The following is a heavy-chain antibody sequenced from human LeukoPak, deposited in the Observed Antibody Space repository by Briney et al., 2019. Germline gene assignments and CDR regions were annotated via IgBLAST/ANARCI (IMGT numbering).Heavy chain of an antibody. CDR2: ISHDGSKK. Sequence: GGSLRLSCAASGFTFSSYGIHWVRQAPGKGLEWVALISHDGSKKYYADSVKGRFTISRDNSKNTLYLQMNSLRAEDTAVYYCARERAPGIAVDYWGQGTLVTVSS. D-gene: IGHD6-19*01. CDR3: ARERAPGIAVDY. CDR1: GFTFSSYG. V-gene: IGHV3-30*03. J-gene: IGHJ4*02.